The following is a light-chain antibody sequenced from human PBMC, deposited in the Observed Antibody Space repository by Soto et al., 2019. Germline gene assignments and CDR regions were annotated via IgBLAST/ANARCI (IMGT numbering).Light chain of an antibody. CDR1: SSDVGGYNY. CDR2: EVN. V-gene: IGLV2-8*01. J-gene: IGLJ2*01. Sequence: QSVLTQPPSASGSPGQSVTISCTGTSSDVGGYNYVSWYQQHPGKAPKLIIYEVNKRPSWVPDRFSGSKSGNTASLTVSGLQAEDEADYYCSSYAGYNILFGGGTKLTVL. CDR3: SSYAGYNIL.